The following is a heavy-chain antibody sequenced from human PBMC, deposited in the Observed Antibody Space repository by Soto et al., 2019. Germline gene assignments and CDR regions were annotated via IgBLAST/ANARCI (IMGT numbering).Heavy chain of an antibody. D-gene: IGHD3-22*01. CDR3: AKEGAGYYDSSPYDY. V-gene: IGHV3-23*01. J-gene: IGHJ4*02. CDR2: ISGSGEST. Sequence: QSGGSLRLSCAASGFTFWGYAMSWVRQAPGKGLEWVSAISGSGESTHYADSVKGRSTISRDNSKNTLYLQMNSLRAEDTAVYYCAKEGAGYYDSSPYDYWGQGTLVTVSS. CDR1: GFTFWGYA.